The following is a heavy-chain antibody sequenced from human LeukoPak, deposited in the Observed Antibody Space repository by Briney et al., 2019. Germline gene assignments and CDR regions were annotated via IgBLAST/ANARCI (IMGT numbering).Heavy chain of an antibody. CDR1: GGSISSNSYY. J-gene: IGHJ4*02. Sequence: KASETLSLTCTVSGGSISSNSYYWGWIRQPPGKGLEWIGSIYYSGSTYYNPSLKSRVTISVDTSKNQFSLKLSSVTAADTAVYYCASRTSILDYWGQGTLVTVSS. CDR2: IYYSGST. CDR3: ASRTSILDY. V-gene: IGHV4-39*01. D-gene: IGHD1-7*01.